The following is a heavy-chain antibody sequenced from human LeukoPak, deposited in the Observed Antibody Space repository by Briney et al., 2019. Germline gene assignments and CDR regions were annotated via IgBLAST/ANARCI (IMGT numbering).Heavy chain of an antibody. CDR1: GFTVSSNY. Sequence: TGGSLRLSCAASGFTVSSNYMSWVRQAPGKGLEWVSVIYSGGSTYYADSVKGRFTISRDNSKNTLYLQMNSLRAEDMAVYYCAREFSGYAFDIWGQGTMVTVSS. J-gene: IGHJ3*02. CDR2: IYSGGST. D-gene: IGHD5-12*01. CDR3: AREFSGYAFDI. V-gene: IGHV3-53*05.